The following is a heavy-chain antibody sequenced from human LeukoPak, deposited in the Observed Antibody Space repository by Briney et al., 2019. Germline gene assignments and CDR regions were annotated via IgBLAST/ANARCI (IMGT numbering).Heavy chain of an antibody. V-gene: IGHV4-31*03. J-gene: IGHJ4*02. CDR1: GGSISSGGYY. CDR2: IYYSGST. D-gene: IGHD3-3*01. CDR3: ARDVSLRSGWSETYYFDH. Sequence: SQTLSLTCTVSGGSISSGGYYWSWFRQHPGKGLEWIGYIYYSGSTYYNPSLKSRVTISVDTSKNQFSLKLSSVTAADTAVYYCARDVSLRSGWSETYYFDHWGQGTLVTVSS.